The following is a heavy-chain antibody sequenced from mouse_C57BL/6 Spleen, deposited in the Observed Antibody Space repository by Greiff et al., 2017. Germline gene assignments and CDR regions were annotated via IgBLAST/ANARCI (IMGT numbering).Heavy chain of an antibody. J-gene: IGHJ3*01. D-gene: IGHD1-1*02. CDR1: GYTFTSYG. CDR2: IYPGSGST. CDR3: ASGAARGTWGHWIAY. Sequence: QVQLQQSGAELARPGASVKLSCKASGYTFTSYGISWVKQRTGQGLEWIGDIYPGSGSTNYNEKFKSKATLTVDTSSSTAYMQLSSLTSEDSAVYECASGAARGTWGHWIAYGGEETLVTVSA. V-gene: IGHV1-81*01.